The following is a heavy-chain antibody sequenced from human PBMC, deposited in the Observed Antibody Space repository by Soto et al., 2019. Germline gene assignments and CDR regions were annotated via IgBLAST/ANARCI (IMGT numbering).Heavy chain of an antibody. D-gene: IGHD3-22*01. CDR2: IYSGGST. CDR1: GFTFSSND. Sequence: VQLVESGGGLIQPGGSLRLSCAASGFTFSSNDMNWVHQAPGKGLEWVSLIYSGGSTYYADSVKGRFTISRDNSKNTLYLQMSSLRAEDTAVYYCATRPLLPGAPWGQGTMVTVSS. J-gene: IGHJ3*01. CDR3: ATRPLLPGAP. V-gene: IGHV3-53*01.